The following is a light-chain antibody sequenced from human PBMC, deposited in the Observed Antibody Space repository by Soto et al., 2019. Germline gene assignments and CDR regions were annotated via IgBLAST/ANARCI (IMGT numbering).Light chain of an antibody. Sequence: EIVLTQSPGTLSLSPGERATLSCRASQSVSSNFLAWYQQKPGQNPRLLIYGASSRATGIPDRFSGSGSGTDFTLTISRMEPEDFAVYYCHQYGSSPPLTFGGGTKVDIK. CDR2: GAS. J-gene: IGKJ4*01. CDR3: HQYGSSPPLT. V-gene: IGKV3-20*01. CDR1: QSVSSNF.